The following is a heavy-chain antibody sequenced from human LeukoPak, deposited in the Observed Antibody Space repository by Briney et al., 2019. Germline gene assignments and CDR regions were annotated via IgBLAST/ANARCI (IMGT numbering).Heavy chain of an antibody. CDR2: IYYSGST. J-gene: IGHJ4*02. CDR3: ARGPYGYGVDY. CDR1: GGSISSGGYY. D-gene: IGHD5-18*01. Sequence: SETLSLTCTVSGGSISSGGYYWSWIRQHPGKGLEWIGYIYYSGSTYYNPSLKSRVTVSVDTSKNQFSLKLSSVTAADTAVYYCARGPYGYGVDYWGQGTLVTVSS. V-gene: IGHV4-31*03.